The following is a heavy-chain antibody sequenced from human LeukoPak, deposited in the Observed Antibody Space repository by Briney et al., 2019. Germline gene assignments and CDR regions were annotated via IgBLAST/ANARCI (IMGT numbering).Heavy chain of an antibody. CDR1: GGSISSSTYY. CDR3: ARDQITMIATHYFDY. D-gene: IGHD3-22*01. CDR2: RYYSGTT. J-gene: IGHJ4*02. V-gene: IGHV4-39*07. Sequence: SETLSLTCTVSGGSISSSTYYWGWIRQPPGRGLECIGSRYYSGTTFYNTSLKSRVTISVDTSKNQFSLKLSSVTAADTAVYYCARDQITMIATHYFDYWGQGTLVTVSS.